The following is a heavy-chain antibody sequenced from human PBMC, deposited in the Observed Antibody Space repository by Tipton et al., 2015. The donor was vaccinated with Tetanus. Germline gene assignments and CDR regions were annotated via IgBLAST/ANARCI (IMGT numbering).Heavy chain of an antibody. D-gene: IGHD3-10*01. V-gene: IGHV3-7*03. J-gene: IGHJ1*01. CDR1: GFAFSDHW. Sequence: SLRLSCAASGFAFSDHWMSWVRQAPGKGLEWVASIQPDESESHFVDSVKGRFTISRDNTKNSVYLQMNSLRAEDAAVYYCAGSGKPKYFQYWGQGTLVTVSS. CDR3: AGSGKPKYFQY. CDR2: IQPDESES.